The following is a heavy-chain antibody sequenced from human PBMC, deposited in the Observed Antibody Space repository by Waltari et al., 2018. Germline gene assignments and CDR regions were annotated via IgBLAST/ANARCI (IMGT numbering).Heavy chain of an antibody. J-gene: IGHJ4*02. CDR1: GFTFSSYW. Sequence: EVQLVESGGGLVQPGGSLRLSCAASGFTFSSYWMSWVRQAPGKGLEWVANIKQDGSEKYYVDSGKGRFTISRDNSKNTLYLQMNSLRAEDTAVYYCAKADDYGCFDYWGQGTLVTVSS. V-gene: IGHV3-7*03. CDR2: IKQDGSEK. CDR3: AKADDYGCFDY. D-gene: IGHD4-17*01.